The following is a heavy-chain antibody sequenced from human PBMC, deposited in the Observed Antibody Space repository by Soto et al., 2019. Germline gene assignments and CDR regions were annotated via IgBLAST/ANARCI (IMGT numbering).Heavy chain of an antibody. Sequence: SETLSLTCAVYGGSFSGYYWSWIRQPPGKGLEWIGEINHSGGTNYNPSLKSRVTISVDTSKNQFSLKLSSVTAADTAVYYCARKARSQYLYYMDVWGKGTTVTVSS. CDR2: INHSGGT. V-gene: IGHV4-34*01. J-gene: IGHJ6*03. D-gene: IGHD4-4*01. CDR1: GGSFSGYY. CDR3: ARKARSQYLYYMDV.